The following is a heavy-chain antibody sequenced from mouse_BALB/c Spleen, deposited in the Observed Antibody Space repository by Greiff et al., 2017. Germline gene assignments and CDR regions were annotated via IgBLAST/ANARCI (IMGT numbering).Heavy chain of an antibody. CDR3: ARGRDGFAY. V-gene: IGHV14-1*02. CDR2: IDPENGNT. J-gene: IGHJ3*01. D-gene: IGHD3-3*01. CDR1: GFNIKDYY. Sequence: DVQLQESGAELVRPGALVKLSCKASGFNIKDYYMHWVKQRPEQGLEWIGWIDPENGNTIYDPKFQGKASITADTSSNTAYLQLSSLTSEDTAVYYCARGRDGFAYWGQGTLVTVSA.